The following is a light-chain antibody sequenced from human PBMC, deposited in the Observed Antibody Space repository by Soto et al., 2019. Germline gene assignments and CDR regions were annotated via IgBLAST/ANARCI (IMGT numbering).Light chain of an antibody. CDR3: QQRSNWPRYT. J-gene: IGKJ2*01. V-gene: IGKV3-11*01. CDR2: DAS. Sequence: EIVLTQSPATLSLSPGERATLSCRASQSVSSYLAWYQQKPGQAPRLLIYDASNRATGIPARFSVSGSGTDFTLTISSLELEDFAVYYCQQRSNWPRYTFGQGTKLEIK. CDR1: QSVSSY.